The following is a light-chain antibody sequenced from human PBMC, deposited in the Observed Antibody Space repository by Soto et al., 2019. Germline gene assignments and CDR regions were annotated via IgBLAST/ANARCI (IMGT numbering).Light chain of an antibody. Sequence: DIQMTQSPSSLSASVGDRVTVTCRTSQNIYNYLNWYQQRPGKAPKLLIYAATSVQSGVPSRFSGSESGTDFTLTISGLEPEDFEINYCHQTHSTPVTFGQGTRLDVK. CDR3: HQTHSTPVT. CDR2: AAT. V-gene: IGKV1-39*01. CDR1: QNIYNY. J-gene: IGKJ5*01.